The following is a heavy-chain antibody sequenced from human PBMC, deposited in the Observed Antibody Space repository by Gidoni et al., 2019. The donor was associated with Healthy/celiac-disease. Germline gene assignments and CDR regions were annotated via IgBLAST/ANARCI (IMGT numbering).Heavy chain of an antibody. V-gene: IGHV3-30-3*01. CDR3: ARGPTLSVYDYVWGSYRYWGDHFDY. CDR2: ISYDGSNK. J-gene: IGHJ4*02. CDR1: GFTFSSYA. Sequence: QVQLVESGGGVVQPGRSLRLSCAASGFTFSSYAMHWVCQAPGKGVEWVAVISYDGSNKYYADSVKGRFTISRDNSKNTLYLQMNSLRAEDTAVYYCARGPTLSVYDYVWGSYRYWGDHFDYWGQGTLVTVSS. D-gene: IGHD3-16*02.